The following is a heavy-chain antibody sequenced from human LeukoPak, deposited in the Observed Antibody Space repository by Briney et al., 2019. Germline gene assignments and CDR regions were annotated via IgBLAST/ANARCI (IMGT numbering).Heavy chain of an antibody. CDR2: INPNSGGT. CDR1: GYTFTGYY. J-gene: IGHJ4*02. V-gene: IGHV1-2*02. D-gene: IGHD6-13*01. Sequence: ASVKVSCKASGYTFTGYYMHGVRQAPGQGLEWMGWINPNSGGTNYAQKFQGRVTMTRDTSISTAYMELSRLRSDDTAVYYCAREVAYSSSWYIGYWGQGTLVTVSS. CDR3: AREVAYSSSWYIGY.